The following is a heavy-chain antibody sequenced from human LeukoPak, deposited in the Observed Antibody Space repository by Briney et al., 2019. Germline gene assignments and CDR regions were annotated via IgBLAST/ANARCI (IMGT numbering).Heavy chain of an antibody. CDR1: GGSISSTSYY. CDR3: ARVDIVVVPSANFDC. D-gene: IGHD2-2*01. CDR2: INYSRIT. J-gene: IGHJ4*02. Sequence: NPSETLSLTCTVSGGSISSTSYYWGWIRQPPGKGLEWIGSINYSRITYYNPSLKSRVTISVDTSKNQFSLKLSSVTAADTSVYYCARVDIVVVPSANFDCWGQGTLVTVSP. V-gene: IGHV4-39*01.